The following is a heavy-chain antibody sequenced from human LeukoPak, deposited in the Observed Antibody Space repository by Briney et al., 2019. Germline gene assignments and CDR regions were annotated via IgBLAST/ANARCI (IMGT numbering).Heavy chain of an antibody. CDR1: GFTFSSYS. CDR3: ARVPPPYSSGWRSHFDY. CDR2: ISSSSSYI. D-gene: IGHD6-19*01. J-gene: IGHJ4*02. Sequence: KPGGSLRLSCAASGFTFSSYSMNWVRQAPGKGLEWGLSISSSSSYIYYADSVKGRFTIYRDNAKNSLYLQMNSLRAEDTAVYYCARVPPPYSSGWRSHFDYWGQGTRVSVSS. V-gene: IGHV3-21*01.